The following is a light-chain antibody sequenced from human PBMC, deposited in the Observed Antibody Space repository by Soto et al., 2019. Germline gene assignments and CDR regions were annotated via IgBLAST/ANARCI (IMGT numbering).Light chain of an antibody. Sequence: QSVLTQPASVSGSPGQSITISCTGTSSDVGGYNYVSWYQQHPGKAPKLMIYDVSNRPSGVYNRFSGSKSGNTASLTISGLQAEDEADYYCSSYTSSSTGWVFGGGTKLTVL. V-gene: IGLV2-14*01. CDR1: SSDVGGYNY. CDR3: SSYTSSSTGWV. J-gene: IGLJ3*02. CDR2: DVS.